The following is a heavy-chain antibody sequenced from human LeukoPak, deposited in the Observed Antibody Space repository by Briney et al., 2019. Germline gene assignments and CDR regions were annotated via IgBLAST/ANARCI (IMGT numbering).Heavy chain of an antibody. CDR3: ARGLWFGELLPPDWFDP. V-gene: IGHV3-21*01. CDR1: GFTFSSYS. J-gene: IGHJ5*02. CDR2: ISSSSSYI. Sequence: GGSLRLSCAASGFTFSSYSMNWVRQAPGKGLEWVSSISSSSSYIYYADSVKGRFTISRDNAKNSLYLQMNSLRAEDTAVYYCARGLWFGELLPPDWFDPWGQGTLVTVSS. D-gene: IGHD3-10*01.